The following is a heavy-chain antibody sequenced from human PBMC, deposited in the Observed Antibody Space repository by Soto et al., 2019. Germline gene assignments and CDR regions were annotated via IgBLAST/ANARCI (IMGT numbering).Heavy chain of an antibody. D-gene: IGHD3-3*01. CDR1: GVSMSGFY. J-gene: IGHJ5*02. CDR2: IYYNGRT. Sequence: SKTLSLTCSVSGVSMSGFYWSWIRQSPGQGLEWIGYIYYNGRTTYKPSLRSRVSISADMSENQFFLNLTSVTAADTAVYYCATGGTTFRVVRNHWFEPWGPGKLVTVSS. CDR3: ATGGTTFRVVRNHWFEP. V-gene: IGHV4-59*13.